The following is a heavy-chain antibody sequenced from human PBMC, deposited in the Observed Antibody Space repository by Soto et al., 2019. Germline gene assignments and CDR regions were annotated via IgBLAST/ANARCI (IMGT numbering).Heavy chain of an antibody. Sequence: PGGALRLSCTASGGIVSETYVNGGRQAPGKGLEWVSVISNRGDTHYADSVRGRFSLSRDISDNTLHLQMNNLRVEDTAVYYCAREPRYCRGGSCSITGDAYDIWGQGTMVTVSS. CDR3: AREPRYCRGGSCSITGDAYDI. CDR1: GGIVSETY. D-gene: IGHD2-15*01. V-gene: IGHV3-66*01. CDR2: ISNRGDT. J-gene: IGHJ3*02.